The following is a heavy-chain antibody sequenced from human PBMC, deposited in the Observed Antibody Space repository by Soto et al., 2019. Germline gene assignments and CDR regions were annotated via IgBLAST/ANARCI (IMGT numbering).Heavy chain of an antibody. D-gene: IGHD3-3*01. J-gene: IGHJ5*02. Sequence: PSETLSLTCTVSGGSISSYYWSWIRQPPGKGLEWIGYIYYSGSTNYNPSLKSRVTISADTSKNQFSLQLSIGSAADTAAYSCARAGYYDFGSGYDSWGQGTLVTVSS. V-gene: IGHV4-59*01. CDR3: ARAGYYDFGSGYDS. CDR1: GGSISSYY. CDR2: IYYSGST.